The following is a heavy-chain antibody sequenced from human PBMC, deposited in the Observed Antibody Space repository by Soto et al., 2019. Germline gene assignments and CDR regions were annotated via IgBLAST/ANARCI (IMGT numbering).Heavy chain of an antibody. V-gene: IGHV2-5*01. CDR1: GFSLSTSGVG. J-gene: IGHJ5*02. CDR2: IYWNDDK. Sequence: GSGPTLVNPTQTLTLTCTFSGFSLSTSGVGVGWIRQPPGKALEWLALIYWNDDKRYSPSLKSRLTITKDTSKNQVVLTMTNMDPVDTATYYCAHLPAAPPEGWLDPWGQGTLVTVSS. D-gene: IGHD2-2*01. CDR3: AHLPAAPPEGWLDP.